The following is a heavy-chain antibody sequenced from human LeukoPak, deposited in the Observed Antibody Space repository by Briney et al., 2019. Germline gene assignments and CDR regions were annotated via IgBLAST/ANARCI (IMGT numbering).Heavy chain of an antibody. CDR3: ARGSLTPNYYDSSGPPDY. Sequence: PGGPLRLSCAASGFTFSSYAMHWVRQAPGKGLEWVAVISYDGSNKYYADSVKGRFTISRENAKNSLYLQMNSLRAGDTAVYYCARGSLTPNYYDSSGPPDYWGQGTLVTVSS. J-gene: IGHJ4*02. CDR1: GFTFSSYA. CDR2: ISYDGSNK. V-gene: IGHV3-30*14. D-gene: IGHD3-22*01.